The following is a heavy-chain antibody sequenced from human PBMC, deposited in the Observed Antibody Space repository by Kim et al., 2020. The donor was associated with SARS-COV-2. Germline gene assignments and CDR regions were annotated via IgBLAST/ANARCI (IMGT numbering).Heavy chain of an antibody. J-gene: IGHJ6*02. CDR3: AQDEPGRPSYYGMAV. D-gene: IGHD3-10*01. Sequence: GGSRRLSCAASGFTFNSYAMIWVRQAPGKGLEWCSSLSGSGGSTYSADSVKGRFTISRDNPKNTLYLEMNSLRAEDTAESYGAQDEPGRPSYYGMAVWG. V-gene: IGHV3-23*01. CDR2: LSGSGGST. CDR1: GFTFNSYA.